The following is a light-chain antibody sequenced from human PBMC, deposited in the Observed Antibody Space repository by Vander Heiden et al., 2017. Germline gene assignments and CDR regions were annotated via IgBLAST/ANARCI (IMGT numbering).Light chain of an antibody. CDR3: QQDGSSPWT. CDR1: QSVSSTY. Sequence: EIVLTQSRGTLSLSPGERATISCSASQSVSSTYLAWYQQKPGQAPRLLIYGASSTVTGLPDRFSGSGSATDFTLTILRLEPEDFAVYSCQQDGSSPWTFGQGTKVEIK. V-gene: IGKV3-20*01. J-gene: IGKJ1*01. CDR2: GAS.